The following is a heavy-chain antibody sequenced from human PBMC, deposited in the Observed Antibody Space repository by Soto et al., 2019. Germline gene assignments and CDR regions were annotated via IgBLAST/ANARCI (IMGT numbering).Heavy chain of an antibody. V-gene: IGHV5-51*01. J-gene: IGHJ6*02. CDR1: GYSFPNFW. CDR3: ARVTGSVTWTYSSYQSPIDV. D-gene: IGHD4-17*01. Sequence: GEALKISCKASGYSFPNFWIAWVRQMSGKGLEWMGIIYPGDSDTRYSPSVEGQVTISVDKSTTTAYLQWSSLKASDTAIFYCARVTGSVTWTYSSYQSPIDVRGQGTTVTVSS. CDR2: IYPGDSDT.